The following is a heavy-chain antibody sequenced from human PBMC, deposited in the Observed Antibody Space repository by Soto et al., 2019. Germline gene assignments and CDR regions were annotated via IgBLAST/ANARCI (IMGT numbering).Heavy chain of an antibody. D-gene: IGHD1-26*01. V-gene: IGHV1-18*01. CDR3: ARDWVWDLAY. Sequence: QDPLVQSGGVVKQPGASVKVFCKTSGYTFTSSGISWVRQAPGQGLEWMGWISGYNGDTKYVQKFQGRVTLTTDTSTNTAYMEVRSLRSDDTAVYYCARDWVWDLAYWGQGTLVTVSS. CDR1: GYTFTSSG. CDR2: ISGYNGDT. J-gene: IGHJ4*02.